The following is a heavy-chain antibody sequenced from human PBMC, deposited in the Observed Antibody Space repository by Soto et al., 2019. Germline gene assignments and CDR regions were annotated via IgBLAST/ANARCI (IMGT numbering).Heavy chain of an antibody. CDR1: GFTFSSYA. CDR2: ISGSGGGT. J-gene: IGHJ4*02. CDR3: AKDHQPSNIVVVPAATHFDY. D-gene: IGHD2-2*01. V-gene: IGHV3-23*01. Sequence: GGSLRLSCAASGFTFSSYAMSWVRQAPGKGLEWVSAISGSGGGTYYADSVKGRFTISRDNSKNTLYLQMNSLRAEDTAVYYCAKDHQPSNIVVVPAATHFDYWGQGTLVTVSS.